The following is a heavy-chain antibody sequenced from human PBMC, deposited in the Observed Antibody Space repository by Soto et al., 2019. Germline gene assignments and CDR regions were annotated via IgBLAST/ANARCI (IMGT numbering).Heavy chain of an antibody. Sequence: EVQLLESGGGLVQPGGSLRLSCAASGVTFNNYAMTWVRQAPGKGLEWVSAITGGGDTTSYADSVKGRFTVSRDGSKNTLYLQMSRLRAEDTGLYYCAKGRGGTGSLTPRVDFWGQGALVTVSP. CDR3: AKGRGGTGSLTPRVDF. CDR2: ITGGGDTT. V-gene: IGHV3-23*01. CDR1: GVTFNNYA. D-gene: IGHD3-10*01. J-gene: IGHJ4*02.